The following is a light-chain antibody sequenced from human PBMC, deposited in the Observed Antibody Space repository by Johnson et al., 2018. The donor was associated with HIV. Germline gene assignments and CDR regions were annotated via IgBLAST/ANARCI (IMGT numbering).Light chain of an antibody. CDR2: ENN. V-gene: IGLV1-51*02. CDR3: GTWDSRRGV. CDR1: ISNIESYF. Sequence: QSVLTQPPSVSAAPGQRVNISCSGNISNIESYFVSWYQQLPGAAPTLLIYENNKRPSGIPDRFSGSKSGTSATLGITGLQTGDEADYYCGTWDSRRGVFGTGTKVTVL. J-gene: IGLJ1*01.